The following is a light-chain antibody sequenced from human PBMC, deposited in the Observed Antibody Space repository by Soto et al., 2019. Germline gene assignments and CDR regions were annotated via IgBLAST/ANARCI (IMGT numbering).Light chain of an antibody. CDR3: QQYNSYLCT. CDR2: DAS. J-gene: IGKJ1*01. Sequence: DIQMTQSPSTLSASVGDRGTITCRASQSISSWLNWYQQKPGKAPKLLIYDASSLESGVPSRFSGSGSGTEFTLTISSLQPDDFATYYCQQYNSYLCTFGQGTKVDI. CDR1: QSISSW. V-gene: IGKV1-5*01.